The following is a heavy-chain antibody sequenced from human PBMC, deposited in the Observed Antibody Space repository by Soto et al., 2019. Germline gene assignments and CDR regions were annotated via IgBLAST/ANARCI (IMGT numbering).Heavy chain of an antibody. Sequence: GPSVKVSCKASGYTFTSYYMHWVRQAPGQGLEWMGIINPSGGSTSYAQKFQGRVTMTRDTSTSTVYMELSSLRSEDTAVDYCARDTANQGFDPWGQGTLVTVSS. CDR2: INPSGGST. V-gene: IGHV1-46*01. CDR3: ARDTANQGFDP. D-gene: IGHD5-18*01. J-gene: IGHJ5*02. CDR1: GYTFTSYY.